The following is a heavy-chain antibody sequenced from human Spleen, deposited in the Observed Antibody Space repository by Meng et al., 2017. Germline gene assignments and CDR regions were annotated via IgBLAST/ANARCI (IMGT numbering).Heavy chain of an antibody. D-gene: IGHD4-17*01. Sequence: VQLVQSGAEVKKSGDSVKVSCRASGYLFTGYYIHWVRQAPGQGLEWMGGIIPIFGTANYAQKFQGRVTITADESTSTAYMELSSLRSEDTAVYYCARVGGSDGDYADYWGQGTLVTVSS. CDR2: IIPIFGTA. CDR1: GYLFTGYY. J-gene: IGHJ4*02. CDR3: ARVGGSDGDYADY. V-gene: IGHV1-69*01.